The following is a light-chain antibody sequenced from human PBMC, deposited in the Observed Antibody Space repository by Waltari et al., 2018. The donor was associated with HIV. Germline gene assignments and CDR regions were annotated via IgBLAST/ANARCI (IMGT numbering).Light chain of an antibody. CDR2: DVT. J-gene: IGLJ3*02. Sequence: QSALTQPRSVSGSPGQSVTISCTGTSSDVGGYDYVSWYQQHPGKAPRLMIYDVTKRPSVVRDRFSGSKSGNTASLTISGLQAEDEAEYYCCSYAGAYTFWVFGGGTQLTVL. CDR3: CSYAGAYTFWV. V-gene: IGLV2-11*01. CDR1: SSDVGGYDY.